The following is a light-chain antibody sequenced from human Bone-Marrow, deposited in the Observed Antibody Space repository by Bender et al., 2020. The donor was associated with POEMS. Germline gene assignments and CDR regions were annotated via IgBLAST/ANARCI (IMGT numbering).Light chain of an antibody. V-gene: IGLV2-8*01. CDR3: SSYAGSNNSV. CDR1: SSDIADYDY. J-gene: IGLJ1*01. CDR2: DVS. Sequence: QSALTQPPSASGSPGQSVTISCTGTSSDIADYDYVSWYQQHPDKAPKLMIYDVSKRPSGVPDRFSGSKSGNTASLTVSGLQAEDEADYYCSSYAGSNNSVFGTGTKVTVL.